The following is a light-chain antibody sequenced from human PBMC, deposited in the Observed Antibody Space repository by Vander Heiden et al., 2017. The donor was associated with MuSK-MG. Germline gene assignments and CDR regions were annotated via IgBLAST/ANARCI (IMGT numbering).Light chain of an antibody. CDR3: QQRSQSPPGLT. V-gene: IGKV3-11*01. J-gene: IGKJ4*01. Sequence: VVLTQSPATLSLSPGERATLSCRANQSVNSYLAWYQQRPGQAPRLLIYEAINRATGITARFSGSGAGTDFTLTISSREPEDFAVYYCQQRSQSPPGLTFGGGTKVEIK. CDR1: QSVNSY. CDR2: EAI.